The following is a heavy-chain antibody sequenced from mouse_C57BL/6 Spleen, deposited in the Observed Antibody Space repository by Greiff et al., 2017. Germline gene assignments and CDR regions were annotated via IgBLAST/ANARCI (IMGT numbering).Heavy chain of an antibody. D-gene: IGHD1-1*01. V-gene: IGHV1-18*01. J-gene: IGHJ3*01. CDR3: ARGRPQYYGSSPFAY. CDR1: GYTFTDYN. Sequence: DVKLVESGPELVKPGASVKLPCKASGYTFTDYNMDWVQQSPGKSLEWIGDINPNNGGTNYNQKFKGKATLTVDKSSSTAYMELRSLTSEDTAVYYCARGRPQYYGSSPFAYWGQGTLVTVSA. CDR2: INPNNGGT.